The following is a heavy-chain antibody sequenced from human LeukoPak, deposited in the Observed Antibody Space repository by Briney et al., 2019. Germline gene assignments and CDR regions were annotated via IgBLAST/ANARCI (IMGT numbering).Heavy chain of an antibody. Sequence: VASVKVSCKASGYTFTGYYMHWVRQAPGQGLEWMGWINPDSGGTNFAQKFKGRLIVTRDTSITTVYMEMRRLRSDVTAVYYCARGSGYGDYRLDYWGQGTLVTVSS. CDR3: ARGSGYGDYRLDY. J-gene: IGHJ4*02. V-gene: IGHV1-2*02. CDR2: INPDSGGT. CDR1: GYTFTGYY. D-gene: IGHD4-17*01.